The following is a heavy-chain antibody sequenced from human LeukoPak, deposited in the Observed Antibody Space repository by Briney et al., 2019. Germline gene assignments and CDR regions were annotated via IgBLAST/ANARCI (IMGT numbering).Heavy chain of an antibody. D-gene: IGHD6-13*01. J-gene: IGHJ4*02. CDR3: ARDRLPGVLSIAAPAGL. CDR1: GYTFTSYA. CDR2: INAGNGNT. Sequence: ASVNVSCKASGYTFTSYAMHWVRQAPGQRLEWMGWINAGNGNTKYSQKFQGRVTITRDTSASTAYMELSSLRSEDTAVYYCARDRLPGVLSIAAPAGLWGQGTLVTVSS. V-gene: IGHV1-3*01.